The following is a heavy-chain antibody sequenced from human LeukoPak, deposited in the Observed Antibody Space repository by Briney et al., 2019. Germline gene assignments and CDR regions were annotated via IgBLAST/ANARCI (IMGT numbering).Heavy chain of an antibody. J-gene: IGHJ4*02. CDR1: GISFSTYD. CDR2: ISGSGGST. Sequence: GGSLRLSCAGSGISFSTYDMLWVRQAPGKGLEWVSAISGSGGSTYYADSVKGRFTISRDNSKNTLYLQMNSLGAEDTAVYYCAKDGMATISYYFDYWGQGTLVTVSS. D-gene: IGHD5-24*01. V-gene: IGHV3-23*01. CDR3: AKDGMATISYYFDY.